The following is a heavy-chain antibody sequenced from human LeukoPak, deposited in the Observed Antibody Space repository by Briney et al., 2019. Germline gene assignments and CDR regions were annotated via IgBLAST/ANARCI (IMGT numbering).Heavy chain of an antibody. D-gene: IGHD3-10*01. CDR3: ARDFSWGVDS. J-gene: IGHJ4*02. CDR1: AYSFTGYF. CDR2: INANSGDT. V-gene: IGHV1-2*02. Sequence: ASVKVSCKTSAYSFTGYFFHWIRQAPGQGLEWMGWINANSGDTNYAQQFQGRLTMTRDRSISTVYMELSRLRTDDTAVYYCARDFSWGVDSWGQGALVTVSS.